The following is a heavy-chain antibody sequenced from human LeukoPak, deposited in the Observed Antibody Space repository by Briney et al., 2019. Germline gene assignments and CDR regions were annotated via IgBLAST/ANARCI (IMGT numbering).Heavy chain of an antibody. CDR3: ASERSGYSSYFDY. CDR2: IYSGGST. V-gene: IGHV3-66*01. D-gene: IGHD6-13*01. Sequence: GGSLRLSCAASGFTVSSNYMSWVRQAPGKGLGWVSVIYSGGSTYYADSVKGRFTISRDNSKNTLYLQMNSLRAEDTAVYYCASERSGYSSYFDYWGQGTLVTVSS. CDR1: GFTVSSNY. J-gene: IGHJ4*02.